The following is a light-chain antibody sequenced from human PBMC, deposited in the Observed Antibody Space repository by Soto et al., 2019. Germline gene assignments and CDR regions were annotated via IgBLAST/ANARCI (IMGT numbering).Light chain of an antibody. CDR2: EVH. CDR3: SSYGGTNNLL. CDR1: SSDVGGYKY. J-gene: IGLJ2*01. V-gene: IGLV2-8*01. Sequence: QSALTQPPSASGSPGQSVTISCTGTSSDVGGYKYVSWYQQHPGKAPKLMIFEVHKRPSGVPDRFSGSKSGNTASLTVSGLQAEDKADYYCSSYGGTNNLLFGGGTKLTVL.